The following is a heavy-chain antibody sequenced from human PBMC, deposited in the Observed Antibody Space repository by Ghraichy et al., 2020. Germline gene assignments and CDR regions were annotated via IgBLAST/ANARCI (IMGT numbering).Heavy chain of an antibody. CDR1: GFTFTSSA. D-gene: IGHD7-27*01. V-gene: IGHV1-58*02. Sequence: SVKVSCKASGFTFTSSAMQWVRQARGQRLEWIGWIVVGSGNTNYAQKFQERVTITRDMSTSTAYMELSSLRSEDTAVYYCASTRGGNWGSPRDGMDVWGQGTTVTVSS. CDR3: ASTRGGNWGSPRDGMDV. J-gene: IGHJ6*02. CDR2: IVVGSGNT.